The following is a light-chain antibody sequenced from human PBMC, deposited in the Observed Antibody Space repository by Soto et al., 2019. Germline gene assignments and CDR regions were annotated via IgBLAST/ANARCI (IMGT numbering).Light chain of an antibody. Sequence: QSALTQPRSVSGSPGQSVTISCTGTSSNVGGYNCVSWYQQHPGKAPKLMIYDVSNRPSGVPDRFSGSKSGNTASLTISGLQPEDEADYYCCSYAGTYIHYVFGSGTKVTVL. CDR3: CSYAGTYIHYV. CDR1: SSNVGGYNC. J-gene: IGLJ1*01. CDR2: DVS. V-gene: IGLV2-11*01.